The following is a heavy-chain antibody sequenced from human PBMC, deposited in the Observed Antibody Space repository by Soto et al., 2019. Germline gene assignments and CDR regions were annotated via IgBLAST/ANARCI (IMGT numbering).Heavy chain of an antibody. V-gene: IGHV4-34*01. CDR2: INHSGST. Sequence: QVQLQQWGAGLLKPSETLSLTCAVYGGSFSGYYWSWIRQPPGKGLEWIGEINHSGSTNYNPSLKSRVTISVDTSKTQFSLKLSSVTAADTAVYYCARDSGSYFDLWGRGTLVTVSS. D-gene: IGHD6-25*01. CDR3: ARDSGSYFDL. CDR1: GGSFSGYY. J-gene: IGHJ2*01.